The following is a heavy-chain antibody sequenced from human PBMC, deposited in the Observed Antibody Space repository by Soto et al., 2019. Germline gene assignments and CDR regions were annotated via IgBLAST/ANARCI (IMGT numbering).Heavy chain of an antibody. CDR2: IYWNDDK. D-gene: IGHD4-17*01. Sequence: QITLKESGPTLVKPPQTLTLTCTFSGLSLSTTGVGVGWIRQPQGKALEGLALIYWNDDKRYRPSLKSSLTIPKDTSKNQVVLTMTNMDPVDTATYFCAHIPYGGYFYFWGQGTLVTVSS. V-gene: IGHV2-5*01. CDR1: GLSLSTTGVG. CDR3: AHIPYGGYFYF. J-gene: IGHJ4*02.